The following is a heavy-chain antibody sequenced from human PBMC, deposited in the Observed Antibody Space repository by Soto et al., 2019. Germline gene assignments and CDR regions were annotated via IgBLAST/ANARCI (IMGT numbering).Heavy chain of an antibody. CDR3: AHRATMTIFGLIIDNGIWFDP. J-gene: IGHJ5*02. CDR2: IYWDGDK. CDR1: GFSLSTSGAA. D-gene: IGHD3-3*01. V-gene: IGHV2-5*02. Sequence: QLNLIESGPTLVKPTQTLTLTCTFSGFSLSTSGAAVGWVRQPPGRALEWPALIYWDGDKRYNASLGNRLTITKDTSMNQVVLTLTNVDPADTATYYCAHRATMTIFGLIIDNGIWFDPWGQGTRVIVSS.